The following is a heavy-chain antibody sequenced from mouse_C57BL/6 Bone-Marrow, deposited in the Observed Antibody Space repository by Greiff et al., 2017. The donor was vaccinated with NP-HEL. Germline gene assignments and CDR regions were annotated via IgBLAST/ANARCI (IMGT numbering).Heavy chain of an antibody. Sequence: EVMLVESGGGLVKPGGSLKLSCAASGFTFSDYGMHWVRQAPEKGLEWVAYISRGSSTIYYADTVKGRFTISRDNAKNTLFLQMTMLRSEDTAMYYGARYYYGSSYFDYWGQGTTLTVSS. CDR1: GFTFSDYG. D-gene: IGHD1-1*01. J-gene: IGHJ2*01. CDR2: ISRGSSTI. V-gene: IGHV5-17*01. CDR3: ARYYYGSSYFDY.